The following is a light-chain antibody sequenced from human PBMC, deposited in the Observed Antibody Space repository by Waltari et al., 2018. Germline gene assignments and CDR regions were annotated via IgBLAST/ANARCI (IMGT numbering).Light chain of an antibody. Sequence: EIVLTQSPGTLSLPPGERATISCRASQSVSRALAWYQQKPGQAPRLLIYAASTRATGVPARFSGSGSGTDFSLTISRLDPEDFAVYYCQHYVNLPVTFGQGTKVEI. CDR1: QSVSRA. V-gene: IGKV3-20*01. CDR3: QHYVNLPVT. J-gene: IGKJ1*01. CDR2: AAS.